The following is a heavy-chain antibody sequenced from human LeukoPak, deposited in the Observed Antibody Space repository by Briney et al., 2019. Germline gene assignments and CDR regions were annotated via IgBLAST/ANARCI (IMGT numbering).Heavy chain of an antibody. CDR2: ISGSGGST. D-gene: IGHD6-13*01. V-gene: IGHV3-23*01. CDR3: AKSRIADIYFDY. J-gene: IGHJ4*02. CDR1: GFTFSSYA. Sequence: GGSPRLSCAASGFTFSSYAMSWVRQAPGKGLEWVSAISGSGGSTYYADSVKGRFTISRDNSKNTLYLQMNSLRAEDTAVYYCAKSRIADIYFDYWGQGTLVTVSS.